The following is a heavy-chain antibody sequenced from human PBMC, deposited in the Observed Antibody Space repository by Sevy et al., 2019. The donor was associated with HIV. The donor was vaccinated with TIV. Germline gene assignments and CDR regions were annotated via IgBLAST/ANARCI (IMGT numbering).Heavy chain of an antibody. Sequence: SETLSLTCAVYGGSFSGYYWSWIRQPPGKGLEWIGEINNSGSTNYNPSPKSRVTISANTSKNQSSLMLSSVTAADTAVYYCARHCSSTSCSHAFDIWGQGTMVTVSS. J-gene: IGHJ3*02. CDR1: GGSFSGYY. D-gene: IGHD2-2*01. CDR2: INNSGST. CDR3: ARHCSSTSCSHAFDI. V-gene: IGHV4-34*01.